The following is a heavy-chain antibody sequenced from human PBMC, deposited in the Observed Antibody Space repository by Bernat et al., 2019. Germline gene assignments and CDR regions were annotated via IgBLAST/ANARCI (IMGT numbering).Heavy chain of an antibody. V-gene: IGHV3-33*01. CDR2: IWYDGSNK. Sequence: QVQLVESGGGVVQPGRSLRLSCAAFGFTFSSYGMHWVRQAPGKGLEWVAVIWYDGSNKYYADSVKGRFTISRDNSKNTLYLQMNSLRAEDTAVYYCARDIVGSAGTSFDYWGQGTLVTVSS. D-gene: IGHD6-19*01. J-gene: IGHJ4*02. CDR1: GFTFSSYG. CDR3: ARDIVGSAGTSFDY.